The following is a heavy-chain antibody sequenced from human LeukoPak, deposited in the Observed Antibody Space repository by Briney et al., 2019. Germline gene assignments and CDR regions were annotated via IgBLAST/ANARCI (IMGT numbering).Heavy chain of an antibody. CDR2: INPSGGST. J-gene: IGHJ5*02. V-gene: IGHV1-46*01. Sequence: ASVKVSCRASGYTFTSYYMHWVRQAPGQGLEWMGIINPSGGSTSYAQKFQGRVTMTRDMSTSTVYMELSSLRSEDTAVYYCARDVSDYYDSSGYYYAKYNWFDPWGQGTLVTVSS. CDR1: GYTFTSYY. D-gene: IGHD3-22*01. CDR3: ARDVSDYYDSSGYYYAKYNWFDP.